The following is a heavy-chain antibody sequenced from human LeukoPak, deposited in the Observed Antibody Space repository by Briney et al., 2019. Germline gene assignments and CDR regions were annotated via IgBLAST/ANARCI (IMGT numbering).Heavy chain of an antibody. CDR2: INHSGST. Sequence: SETLSLTCAVYGGSFSGYYWSWIRQPPGKGLEWIGEINHSGSTNYNPSLKSRVTISVDTSKNQFSLKLSYVTAADTAVYYCARAKALGYCSSTSCYAAYYYYYMDVWGKGTTVTVSS. J-gene: IGHJ6*03. CDR1: GGSFSGYY. D-gene: IGHD2-2*01. CDR3: ARAKALGYCSSTSCYAAYYYYYMDV. V-gene: IGHV4-34*01.